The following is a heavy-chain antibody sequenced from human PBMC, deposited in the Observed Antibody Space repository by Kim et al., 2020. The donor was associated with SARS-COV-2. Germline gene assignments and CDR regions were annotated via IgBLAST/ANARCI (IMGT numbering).Heavy chain of an antibody. J-gene: IGHJ4*02. V-gene: IGHV1-2*06. CDR2: IFPISGGT. D-gene: IGHD2-15*01. CDR1: GYSFGGYY. Sequence: ASVKVSCKASGYSFGGYYIHWVRQAPGQGLEWMGRIFPISGGTSYAQKFQGRVTMTRDTSISTAHMELSRLRTDDTAMYYCAREDSSSGNFDFWGQGTLVTVSS. CDR3: AREDSSSGNFDF.